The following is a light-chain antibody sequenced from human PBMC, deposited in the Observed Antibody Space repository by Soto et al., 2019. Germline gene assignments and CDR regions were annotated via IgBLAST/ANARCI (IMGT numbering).Light chain of an antibody. V-gene: IGKV3-20*01. CDR2: GAS. CDR1: QSVSSSY. CDR3: QQYGSSPGFT. J-gene: IGKJ3*01. Sequence: EIVLTQSPGTLSLSPGERATLSSRASQSVSSSYLAWYQQKPGQAPRLLIYGASSRATGIPDRFSGSGSGTDFTLTISILEPEDFAVYYCQQYGSSPGFTFGPGTKVDIK.